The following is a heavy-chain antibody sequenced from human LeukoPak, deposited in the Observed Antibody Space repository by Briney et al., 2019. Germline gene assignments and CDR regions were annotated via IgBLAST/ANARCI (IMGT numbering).Heavy chain of an antibody. J-gene: IGHJ4*02. CDR3: ARDRPSIIAAAGTFDY. V-gene: IGHV3-7*01. CDR2: IKQDGSEK. D-gene: IGHD6-13*01. Sequence: GGSLRLSCAASGFTFSSYWMSWVRQAPGKGLEWVANIKQDGSEKYYVDSVKGRFTISRDNAKNSLYLQMNSLRAEDTAVYYCARDRPSIIAAAGTFDYWGQGTLVTVSS. CDR1: GFTFSSYW.